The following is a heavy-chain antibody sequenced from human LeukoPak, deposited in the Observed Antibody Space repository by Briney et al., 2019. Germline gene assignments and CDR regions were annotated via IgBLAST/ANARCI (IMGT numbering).Heavy chain of an antibody. CDR2: INPSGGST. D-gene: IGHD3-16*02. CDR3: ARDGLYDYVWGSYRYTYYYYYMDV. J-gene: IGHJ6*03. CDR1: GYTFTSYY. V-gene: IGHV1-46*01. Sequence: ASVKVSCKASGYTFTSYYMHWVRQAPGQGLEWMGIINPSGGSTSYAQKFQGRVTMTRDTSTSTVYMELSSLRSEDTAVYYCARDGLYDYVWGSYRYTYYYYYMDVWGKGTTVTISS.